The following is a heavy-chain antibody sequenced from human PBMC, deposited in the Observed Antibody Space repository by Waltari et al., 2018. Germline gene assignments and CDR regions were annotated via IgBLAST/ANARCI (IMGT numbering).Heavy chain of an antibody. J-gene: IGHJ5*02. D-gene: IGHD2-21*01. CDR3: ARDSLEMAINQGFDP. CDR2: IYYSGST. CDR1: GGSISSYY. V-gene: IGHV4-59*01. Sequence: QVQLQESGPGLVKPSETLSLTCTVSGGSISSYYWSWIRQPPGKGLEWIGYIYYSGSTNYNPSLKSRVTISVDTSKNQFSLKLSSVTAADTAVYYCARDSLEMAINQGFDPWGQGTLVTVSS.